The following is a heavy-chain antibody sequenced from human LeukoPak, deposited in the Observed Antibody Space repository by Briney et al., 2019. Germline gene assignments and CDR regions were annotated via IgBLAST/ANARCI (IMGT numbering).Heavy chain of an antibody. J-gene: IGHJ4*02. Sequence: GGSLRLSCAASGFIFSSYAMSWVRQAPGKGLEWVSGISGSGGSTYYADSVKGRFTISRDNAKNSLYLQMNSLRAEDTAVYYCARPSSSGWTQFDYWGQGTLVTVSS. D-gene: IGHD6-19*01. CDR2: ISGSGGST. CDR1: GFIFSSYA. V-gene: IGHV3-23*01. CDR3: ARPSSSGWTQFDY.